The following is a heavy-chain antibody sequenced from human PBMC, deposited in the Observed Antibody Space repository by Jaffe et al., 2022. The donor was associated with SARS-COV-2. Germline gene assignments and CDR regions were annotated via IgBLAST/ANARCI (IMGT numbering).Heavy chain of an antibody. CDR1: GFTFGDYA. D-gene: IGHD2-21*02. Sequence: EVQLVESGGGLVKPGRSLRLSCTASGFTFGDYAMSWFRQAPGKGLEWVGFIRSKAYGGTTEYAASVKGRFTISRDDSKSIAYLQMNSLKTEDTAVYYCTRDEGVVTATPYWYFDLWGRGTLVTVSS. V-gene: IGHV3-49*05. CDR3: TRDEGVVTATPYWYFDL. J-gene: IGHJ2*01. CDR2: IRSKAYGGTT.